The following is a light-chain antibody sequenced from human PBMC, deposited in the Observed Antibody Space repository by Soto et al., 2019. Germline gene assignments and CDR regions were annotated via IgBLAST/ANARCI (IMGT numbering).Light chain of an antibody. Sequence: DIVMTQSPPSLPVPPGEPASISCRSSQSLLHSNGYNYLDWYLQTPGQSPQLRIYLGSNRASGVPDRFSGSGSGTDFTLKISRVEAEDVGVYYCMQPLQSWTFGQGTKVDIK. J-gene: IGKJ1*01. CDR2: LGS. CDR1: QSLLHSNGYNY. V-gene: IGKV2-28*01. CDR3: MQPLQSWT.